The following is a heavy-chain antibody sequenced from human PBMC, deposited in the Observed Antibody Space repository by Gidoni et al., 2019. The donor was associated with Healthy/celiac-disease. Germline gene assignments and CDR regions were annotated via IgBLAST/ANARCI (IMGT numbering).Heavy chain of an antibody. Sequence: QVQLQQWGAGLLKPSETLSLTCAVYGGSFRGYYWSWIRQPPGKGLEWIGEINHSGSTNYNPSLKSRVTISVDTSKNQFSLKLSSVTAADTAVYYCARGCSSTSCPFDYWGQGTLVTVSS. CDR3: ARGCSSTSCPFDY. CDR2: INHSGST. J-gene: IGHJ4*02. V-gene: IGHV4-34*01. CDR1: GGSFRGYY. D-gene: IGHD2-2*01.